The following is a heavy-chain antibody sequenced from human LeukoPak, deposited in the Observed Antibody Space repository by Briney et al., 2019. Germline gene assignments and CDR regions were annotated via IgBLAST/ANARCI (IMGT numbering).Heavy chain of an antibody. D-gene: IGHD2-15*01. J-gene: IGHJ6*03. CDR3: ARGCSGGSCYSSYYYYYMDV. Sequence: PGGSLRLSCAASGFTFSDYYMSWIRQAPGKGLEWVSHISSSGSTIYYADSVKGRFTISRDNAKNSLYLQMNSLRAEDTAVYYCARGCSGGSCYSSYYYYYMDVWGKGTTVTV. CDR1: GFTFSDYY. V-gene: IGHV3-11*01. CDR2: ISSSGSTI.